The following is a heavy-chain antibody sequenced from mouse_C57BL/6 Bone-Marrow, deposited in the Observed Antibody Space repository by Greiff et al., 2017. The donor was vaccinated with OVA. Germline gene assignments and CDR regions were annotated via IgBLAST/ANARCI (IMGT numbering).Heavy chain of an antibody. Sequence: QVQLKQSGAELVRPGASVKLSCTASGYTFTDYYINWVKQRPGPGLEWIARIYPGSGNPYYTEKFKGKATLTAEKSSSTAYMQLSSLTSEDSAVYVCARSQLRLYYFDYWGQGTTLTVPS. CDR2: IYPGSGNP. CDR1: GYTFTDYY. CDR3: ARSQLRLYYFDY. J-gene: IGHJ2*01. D-gene: IGHD3-2*02. V-gene: IGHV1-76*01.